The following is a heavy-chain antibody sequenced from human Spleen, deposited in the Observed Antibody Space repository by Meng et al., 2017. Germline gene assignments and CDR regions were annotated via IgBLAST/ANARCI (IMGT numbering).Heavy chain of an antibody. D-gene: IGHD3-3*02. J-gene: IGHJ4*02. CDR1: GGSFSGYY. CDR3: ARGPTEHSFDY. V-gene: IGHV4-34*01. CDR2: INHSGST. Sequence: SETLSLTCAVYGGSFSGYYWSWIRQPPGKGLEWIGEINHSGSTNYNPSLKGRVTISVDASNNQFSLRLSSVTAADTAMYYCARGPTEHSFDYWGQGTRVT.